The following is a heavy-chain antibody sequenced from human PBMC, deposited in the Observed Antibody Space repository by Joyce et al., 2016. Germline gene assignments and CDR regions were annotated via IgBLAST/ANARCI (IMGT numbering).Heavy chain of an antibody. Sequence: VQLVQSGAEVKKPGSSVKVSCKASGGTFSSYTFSWVRQAPGQGLEWMGGLVPYLGTTSYAQKCRVRVTITADDSSYTTSMDLSSLRSEDTAVYFFARALFPGNPVAGPNYYFYGLDIWGPGTTVIVSS. V-gene: IGHV1-69*01. D-gene: IGHD6-19*01. CDR1: GGTFSSYT. CDR2: LVPYLGTT. J-gene: IGHJ6*02. CDR3: ARALFPGNPVAGPNYYFYGLDI.